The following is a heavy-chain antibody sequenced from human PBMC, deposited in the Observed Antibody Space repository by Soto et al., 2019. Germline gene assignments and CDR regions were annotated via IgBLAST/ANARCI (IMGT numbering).Heavy chain of an antibody. Sequence: GESLKISCQGSGYSFTSYWIGWVRQMPGKVLEWMGFIYPGDSDTRYSPSFQGQVTISADKSISTAYLQWSSLKASDTAMYYCARHGSISIAARPADYWGQGTPVTVSS. CDR3: ARHGSISIAARPADY. D-gene: IGHD6-6*01. CDR2: IYPGDSDT. CDR1: GYSFTSYW. V-gene: IGHV5-51*01. J-gene: IGHJ4*02.